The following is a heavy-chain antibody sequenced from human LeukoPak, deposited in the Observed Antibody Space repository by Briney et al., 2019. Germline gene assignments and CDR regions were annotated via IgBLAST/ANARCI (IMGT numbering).Heavy chain of an antibody. CDR1: GYTFTSYD. D-gene: IGHD2-2*01. CDR3: ARAYTQYQLLLY. V-gene: IGHV1-8*01. CDR2: MNPNSGNT. J-gene: IGHJ4*02. Sequence: ASVKVSCKASGYTFTSYDINWVRQATGQGLEWMGWMNPNSGNTGYAQKFQGRVTMTRNTSISTAYMELSSLRSEDTAVYYCARAYTQYQLLLYWGQGTLVTVSS.